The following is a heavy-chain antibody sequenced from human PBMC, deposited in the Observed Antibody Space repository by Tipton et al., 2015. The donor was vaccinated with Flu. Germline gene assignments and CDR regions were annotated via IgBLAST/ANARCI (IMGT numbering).Heavy chain of an antibody. CDR3: VGKMDY. V-gene: IGHV3-7*03. CDR1: GFTISSYW. D-gene: IGHD4-23*01. J-gene: IGHJ4*02. CDR2: IKQDGSVK. Sequence: SLRLSCAASGFTISSYWMTWVRQAPGKGLEWVANIKQDGSVKYYVDSVKGRFTISRDNAKNSLYLQMNSLRAEDTAVYYCVGKMDYWGQGTLVTVSS.